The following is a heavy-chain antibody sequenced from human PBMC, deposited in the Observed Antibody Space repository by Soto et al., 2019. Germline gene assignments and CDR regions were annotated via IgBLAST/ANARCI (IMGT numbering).Heavy chain of an antibody. CDR1: GVPISTDDYY. V-gene: IGHV4-30-4*01. J-gene: IGHJ6*02. CDR2: IYYSGST. Sequence: SETLSLTCTVSGVPISTDDYYWTWIRQPPGKGLEWIGYIYYSGSTYYDWSLKSRVTISVDTSKNQFSLNLSSVTAADTAVYYCARDRLMATAGTARHYFGLDVWGQGTTVTVSS. D-gene: IGHD5-18*01. CDR3: ARDRLMATAGTARHYFGLDV.